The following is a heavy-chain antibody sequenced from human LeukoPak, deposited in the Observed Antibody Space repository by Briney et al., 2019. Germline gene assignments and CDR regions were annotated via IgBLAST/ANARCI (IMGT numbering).Heavy chain of an antibody. CDR3: TRDSGSFDP. CDR1: GFTFSGSA. V-gene: IGHV3-73*01. Sequence: GGSLRLSCAASGFTFSGSAMHWVRQASGKGLEWVGRIRSKANSYATAYAASVKGRFTISRDDSKNTAYLQMNSLKTEDTAVYYCTRDSGSFDPWGQGTLVTVSS. CDR2: IRSKANSYAT. J-gene: IGHJ5*02. D-gene: IGHD3-10*01.